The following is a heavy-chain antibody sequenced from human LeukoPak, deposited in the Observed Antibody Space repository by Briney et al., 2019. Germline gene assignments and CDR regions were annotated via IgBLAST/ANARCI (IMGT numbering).Heavy chain of an antibody. Sequence: SETLSLTCAVYGGSFSGYYWSWIRQPPGKGLEWIGEINHSGSTNYNPSLKSRVTISVDTSKNQFSLKLSSVTAADTAVYYCARGLRRKGLDVWGQGTTATVSS. CDR1: GGSFSGYY. CDR3: ARGLRRKGLDV. V-gene: IGHV4-34*01. CDR2: INHSGST. J-gene: IGHJ6*02.